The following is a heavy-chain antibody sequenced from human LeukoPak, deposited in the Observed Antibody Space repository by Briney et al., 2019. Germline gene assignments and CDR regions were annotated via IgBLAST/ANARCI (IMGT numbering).Heavy chain of an antibody. CDR3: AKDKTTVTRGGLDV. CDR1: GFTYDDYA. V-gene: IGHV3-9*01. J-gene: IGHJ6*02. CDR2: ISWNSDNK. Sequence: PGRSLRLSCAASGFTYDDYAMHWVRQAPVMGQEWVSGISWNSDNKGYADSVKGRFTISRDNAKNSLYLQMNSLRTEDTALYYCAKDKTTVTRGGLDVWGQGTTVTVSS. D-gene: IGHD4-11*01.